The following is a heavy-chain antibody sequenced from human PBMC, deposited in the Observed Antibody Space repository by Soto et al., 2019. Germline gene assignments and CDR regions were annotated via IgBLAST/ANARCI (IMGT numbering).Heavy chain of an antibody. D-gene: IGHD2-15*01. Sequence: SETLSLTCTVSGGSISSYYWSWIRQPPGKGLEWIGYIYYSGSTYYNPPLLSRATISVDTSKNQFSLKLSSVTAADTAVYYCASAVLDDDLLPKPYYFDYSGQGTMVTVSS. CDR2: IYYSGST. V-gene: IGHV4-59*01. J-gene: IGHJ4*03. CDR1: GGSISSYY. CDR3: ASAVLDDDLLPKPYYFDY.